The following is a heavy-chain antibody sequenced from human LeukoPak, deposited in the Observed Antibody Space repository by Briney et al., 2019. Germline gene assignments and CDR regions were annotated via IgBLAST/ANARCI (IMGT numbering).Heavy chain of an antibody. CDR2: IIPILGIA. V-gene: IGHV1-69*04. D-gene: IGHD3-22*01. CDR1: GGTFSSYA. CDR3: ARVRNTMIVVADDAFDI. Sequence: SVKVSCKASGGTFSSYAISWVRQAPGQGLEWMGRIIPILGIANYAQKFQGRVTITADKSTSTAYMELSSLRSEDTAVYYCARVRNTMIVVADDAFDIWGQGTMVTVSS. J-gene: IGHJ3*02.